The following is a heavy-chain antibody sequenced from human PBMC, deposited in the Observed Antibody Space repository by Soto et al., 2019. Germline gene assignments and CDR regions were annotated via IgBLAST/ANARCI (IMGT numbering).Heavy chain of an antibody. J-gene: IGHJ4*02. D-gene: IGHD6-19*01. CDR3: ARALAVPADFDY. Sequence: QVQLVQSGAEEKKPGASVKVSCKASGYTFTGYATHWVRQAPGQRLEWMGWINAGNGNTKYSQKFQGRVTITRDTSASTAYMELSSLRSEDTAVYYCARALAVPADFDYWGQGTLVTVSS. CDR2: INAGNGNT. CDR1: GYTFTGYA. V-gene: IGHV1-3*05.